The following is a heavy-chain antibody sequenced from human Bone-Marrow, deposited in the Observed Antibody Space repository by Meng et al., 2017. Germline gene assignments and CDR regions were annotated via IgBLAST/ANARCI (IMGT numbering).Heavy chain of an antibody. CDR1: GGSFSGYY. Sequence: QVQLQQWGAGLVKPSETLSLTCAVYGGSFSGYYWSWIRQLPGKGLEWIGEINHSGSTNYNPSLKSRVTISVDTSKNQFSLKLSSVTAADTAVYYCARVAYRWGGDCSYFDYWGQGTLVTVSS. J-gene: IGHJ4*02. D-gene: IGHD2-21*02. V-gene: IGHV4-34*01. CDR3: ARVAYRWGGDCSYFDY. CDR2: INHSGST.